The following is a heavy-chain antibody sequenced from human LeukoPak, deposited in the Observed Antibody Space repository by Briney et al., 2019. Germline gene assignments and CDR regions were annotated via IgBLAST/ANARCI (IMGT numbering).Heavy chain of an antibody. CDR1: GGTLSSYA. V-gene: IGHV1-69*05. D-gene: IGHD3-3*01. CDR3: ARVPLRFLEWLYLDY. CDR2: IIPIFGTA. Sequence: ASVKLSCKASGGTLSSYAISWVRQAPGQGLEWMGGIIPIFGTANYAQKFQGRVTITTDESTSTAYMELSSLRSEDTAVYYCARVPLRFLEWLYLDYWGQGTLVTVSS. J-gene: IGHJ4*02.